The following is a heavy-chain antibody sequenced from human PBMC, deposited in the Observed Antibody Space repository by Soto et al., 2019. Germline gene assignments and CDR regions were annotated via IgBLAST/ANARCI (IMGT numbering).Heavy chain of an antibody. Sequence: EVQPVESGGGLVQPGGSLRLSCVASGFTFSSYWMHWVRQAPGKGLVWVSSISNDGSSIYADPVKGRFTISRDNAKNTLYLQMNSLRAEDTAGYYCARLPNKSPQNWGQGTLVIVSP. CDR3: ARLPNKSPQN. V-gene: IGHV3-74*01. CDR1: GFTFSSYW. J-gene: IGHJ1*01. CDR2: ISNDGSS.